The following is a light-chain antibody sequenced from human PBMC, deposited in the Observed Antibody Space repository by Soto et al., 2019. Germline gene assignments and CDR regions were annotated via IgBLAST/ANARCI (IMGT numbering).Light chain of an antibody. CDR1: SSDVGGYNY. J-gene: IGLJ3*02. CDR3: NSYTSSTTWV. V-gene: IGLV2-14*01. CDR2: EVS. Sequence: QSALTQPASVSGSPGQSITISCTGSSSDVGGYNYVSWYQQHPGKAPKVMIYEVSSRPSGVSNRFSGSKSDNTASLTISGLQAEDEADYYCNSYTSSTTWVFGGGTKLTVL.